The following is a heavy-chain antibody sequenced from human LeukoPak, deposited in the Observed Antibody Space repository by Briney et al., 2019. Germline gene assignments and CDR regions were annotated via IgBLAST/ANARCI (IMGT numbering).Heavy chain of an antibody. Sequence: SGGSLRLSCAASGFTFSDYYMSWIRQAPEKGLEWVSYISSSGSTIYYADSVKGRFTISRDNAKNSLYLQMNSLRAEDTAVYYCARDNWAFGRGVRFDYWGQGTLVTVSS. CDR3: ARDNWAFGRGVRFDY. V-gene: IGHV3-11*04. J-gene: IGHJ4*02. CDR2: ISSSGSTI. CDR1: GFTFSDYY. D-gene: IGHD3-10*01.